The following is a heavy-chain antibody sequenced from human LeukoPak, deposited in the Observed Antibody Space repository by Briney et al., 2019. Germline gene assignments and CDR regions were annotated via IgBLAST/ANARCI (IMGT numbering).Heavy chain of an antibody. CDR2: ISSSSSYI. CDR3: ARSGYSSGWYGGGVLDYSDS. Sequence: PGGSLRLSCAASGFTFSSYSMNWVRQAPGKGLEWVSSISSSSSYIYYADSVKGRFTISRDNTKNSLYLQMNSLRAKDTAVYYCARSGYSSGWYGGGVLDYSDSWGPGTLVTVSS. V-gene: IGHV3-21*01. CDR1: GFTFSSYS. D-gene: IGHD6-19*01. J-gene: IGHJ4*02.